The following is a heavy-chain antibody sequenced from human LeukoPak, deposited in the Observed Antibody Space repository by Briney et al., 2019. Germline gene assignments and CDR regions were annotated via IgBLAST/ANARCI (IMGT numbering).Heavy chain of an antibody. D-gene: IGHD5-18*01. J-gene: IGHJ4*02. CDR3: ATQLGAFDY. CDR1: GGSFSGYY. CDR2: INHGGST. V-gene: IGHV4-34*01. Sequence: PSETLSLTCAVYGGSFSGYYWSWIRQPPGKGLEWIGEINHGGSTNYNPSLKSRVTISLDTSRNQLSLKLSSVTAADTAVYYCATQLGAFDYWGQGTLVTVSS.